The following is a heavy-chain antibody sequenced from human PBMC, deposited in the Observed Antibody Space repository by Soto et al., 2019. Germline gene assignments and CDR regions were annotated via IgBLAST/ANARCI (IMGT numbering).Heavy chain of an antibody. V-gene: IGHV4-31*03. Sequence: PSETLSLTCTVSGGSISSGGYYWSWIRQHPGKGLEWIGYIYYSGSTYYNPSLKSRVTISVDTSKNQFSLKLSSVTAADTAVYYCARGGTITMVRGVVSNLFDPWGQGTLVTVSS. J-gene: IGHJ5*02. CDR2: IYYSGST. CDR1: GGSISSGGYY. D-gene: IGHD3-10*01. CDR3: ARGGTITMVRGVVSNLFDP.